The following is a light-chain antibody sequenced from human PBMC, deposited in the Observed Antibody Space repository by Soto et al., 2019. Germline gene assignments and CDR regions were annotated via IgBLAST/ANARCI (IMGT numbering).Light chain of an antibody. Sequence: EIVLTQSPGTLSLSPGERATLSCRASQSVSSSYVAWYQQKPGQAPRLLIYGASSRATGIPDRFSGSGSGTDFTLTISSLEPEDFAVYYCQQYDSSPETFGQGTKVDIK. CDR1: QSVSSSY. CDR3: QQYDSSPET. J-gene: IGKJ1*01. V-gene: IGKV3-20*01. CDR2: GAS.